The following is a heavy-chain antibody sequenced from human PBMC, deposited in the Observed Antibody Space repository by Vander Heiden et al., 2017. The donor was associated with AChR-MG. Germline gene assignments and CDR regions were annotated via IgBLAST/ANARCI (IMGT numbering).Heavy chain of an antibody. J-gene: IGHJ4*02. Sequence: EVQLVESGGGLVQPGRSLRLSCAASGFTFDDYAMHWVRQAPGKGLEWVSGISWNSGSIGYADSVKCRFTISRDNAKNSLYLQMNSLRAEDTALYYCAKDMGPECTIFGVVQDYWGQGTLVTVSS. V-gene: IGHV3-9*01. CDR2: ISWNSGSI. CDR3: AKDMGPECTIFGVVQDY. CDR1: GFTFDDYA. D-gene: IGHD3-3*01.